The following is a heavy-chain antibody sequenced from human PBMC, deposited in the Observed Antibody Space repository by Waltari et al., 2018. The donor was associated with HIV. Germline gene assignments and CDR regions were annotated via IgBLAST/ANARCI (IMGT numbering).Heavy chain of an antibody. CDR3: AKDLGAAAGTDYYHVMDV. CDR2: IARDGGTT. V-gene: IGHV3-43*01. CDR1: GFTFDDYN. J-gene: IGHJ6*02. Sequence: EVQLVESGGVVVQPGGSLRLSCAVSGFTFDDYNMHWVRQAPGKGLEWVSLIARDGGTTYYADSVKGRVTISRDNSKNSLYLQMNSLRTEDTALYYCAKDLGAAAGTDYYHVMDVWGQGTTVTVSS. D-gene: IGHD6-13*01.